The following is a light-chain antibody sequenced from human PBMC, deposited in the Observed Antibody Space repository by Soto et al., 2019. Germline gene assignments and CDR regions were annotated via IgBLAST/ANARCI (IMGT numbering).Light chain of an antibody. CDR1: QSVSSN. V-gene: IGKV3-15*01. Sequence: EIVMTQSPATLSVSPGERVTLSCRASQSVSSNVAWYQQKPGQAPRLLISDASTRAAGTPVRFSGSGSGTEFTLTISSLQSEDFAVYYCQQYKHWKTFGQGTKLEIK. J-gene: IGKJ2*01. CDR2: DAS. CDR3: QQYKHWKT.